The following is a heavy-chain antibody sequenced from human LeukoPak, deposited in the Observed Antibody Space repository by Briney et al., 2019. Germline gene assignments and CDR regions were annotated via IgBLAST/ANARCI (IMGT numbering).Heavy chain of an antibody. CDR1: GFSFSSYN. CDR3: ARDPEGFGATYFDY. D-gene: IGHD3-16*01. V-gene: IGHV3-21*01. J-gene: IGHJ4*02. Sequence: GGSLRLSCVASGFSFSSYNMNWVRQAPGKGLEWVSSISRSASNIYYADSVKGRFTISRDNAQNSFYLQMNSLRAEDTAVFYCARDPEGFGATYFDYWGQGTLVTVSS. CDR2: ISRSASNI.